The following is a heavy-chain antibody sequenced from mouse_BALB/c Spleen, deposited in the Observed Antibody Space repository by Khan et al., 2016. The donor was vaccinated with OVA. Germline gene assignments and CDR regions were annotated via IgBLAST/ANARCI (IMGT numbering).Heavy chain of an antibody. CDR3: ARSGYDYCAY. D-gene: IGHD2-14*01. CDR2: IYPGDGDT. Sequence: VQLQESGAELVRPGSSVKISYKASGYAFSNYWMNWVKQRPGQGLEWIGQIYPGDGDTSFNGKFRGKATLTADKSSSTAYMQLSSLTSEDSAVDFCARSGYDYCAYWGQGTLVTVSA. J-gene: IGHJ3*01. CDR1: GYAFSNYW. V-gene: IGHV1-80*01.